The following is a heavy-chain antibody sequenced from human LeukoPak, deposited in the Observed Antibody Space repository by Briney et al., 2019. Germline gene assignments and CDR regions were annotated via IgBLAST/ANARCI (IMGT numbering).Heavy chain of an antibody. CDR1: GFTFSSYW. CDR3: ARVGKMLYYRDDYFDY. CDR2: INSDGSST. D-gene: IGHD2-8*01. J-gene: IGHJ4*02. Sequence: GGSLRLSCAASGFTFSSYWMHWVRQAPGKGLVWVSRINSDGSSTSYADSVKGRFTISRDNAKNTLYLQMNSLRAEDTAVYYCARVGKMLYYRDDYFDYWGQGTLVTASS. V-gene: IGHV3-74*01.